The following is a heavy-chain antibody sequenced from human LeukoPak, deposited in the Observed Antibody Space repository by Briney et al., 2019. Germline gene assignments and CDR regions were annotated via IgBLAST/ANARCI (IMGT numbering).Heavy chain of an antibody. D-gene: IGHD4-11*01. V-gene: IGHV3-74*01. CDR2: ISSGDETNI. CDR3: TRTTGQRCFDC. J-gene: IGHJ4*02. Sequence: PGGSLRLSCAASGFTFSSYWMHWVRQAPGKGPVWISHISSGDETNIGYADSVKGRFTISRDNAKNTLYLQMNSLGVEDTAVYYCTRTTGQRCFDCWGQGTQVTVSS. CDR1: GFTFSSYW.